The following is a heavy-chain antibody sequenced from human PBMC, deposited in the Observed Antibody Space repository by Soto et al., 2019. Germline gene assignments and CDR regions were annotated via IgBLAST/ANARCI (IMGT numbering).Heavy chain of an antibody. J-gene: IGHJ6*02. Sequence: QVQLVQSRGEVKKPGASVKVSCKTSGYSFTTYGISWVRQAPGQGLEWMGWISGYNGNTNYAHNLQVRVTMTTDTSTSTAYMELRSLRSDDTAGYYLAREGPAPYYYYGMDVWGQGSTVTVSS. V-gene: IGHV1-18*01. CDR2: ISGYNGNT. CDR1: GYSFTTYG. CDR3: AREGPAPYYYYGMDV.